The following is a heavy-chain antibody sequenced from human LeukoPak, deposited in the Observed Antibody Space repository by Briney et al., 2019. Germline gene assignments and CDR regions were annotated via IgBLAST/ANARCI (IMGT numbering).Heavy chain of an antibody. V-gene: IGHV4-34*01. D-gene: IGHD3-10*01. CDR3: ARISALLWPPGRGFDI. Sequence: PGGSLRLSCAASGFTFSDYYMSWIRQPPGKGLEWIGEINHSGSTNYNPSLKSRVTISADTSKNQFSLKLSSVTAADTAVYYCARISALLWPPGRGFDIWGQGTMVTVSS. J-gene: IGHJ3*02. CDR2: INHSGST. CDR1: GFTFSDYY.